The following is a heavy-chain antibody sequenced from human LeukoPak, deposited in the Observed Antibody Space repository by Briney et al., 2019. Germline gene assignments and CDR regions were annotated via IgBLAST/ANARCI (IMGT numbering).Heavy chain of an antibody. CDR3: AKFSGINNNWGDLDY. D-gene: IGHD7-27*01. J-gene: IGHJ4*02. Sequence: SVKGRFTISRDNSKNTLYLQMNSLRVHHTALYYCAKFSGINNNWGDLDYWGQGALVTVSS. V-gene: IGHV3-23*01.